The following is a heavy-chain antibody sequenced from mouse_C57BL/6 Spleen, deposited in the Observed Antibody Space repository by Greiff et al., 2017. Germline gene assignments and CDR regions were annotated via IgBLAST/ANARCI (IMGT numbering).Heavy chain of an antibody. CDR2: IHPNSGST. D-gene: IGHD1-1*01. CDR3: ARWNYYGSRDYYAMDY. V-gene: IGHV1-64*01. CDR1: GYTFTSYW. Sequence: VQLQQPGAELVKPGASVKLSCKASGYTFTSYWMHWVKQRPGQGLEWIGMIHPNSGSTNYNEKFKSKATLTVDKSSSTAYMQLSSLTSEDSAVYYCARWNYYGSRDYYAMDYWGQGTSGTVSS. J-gene: IGHJ4*01.